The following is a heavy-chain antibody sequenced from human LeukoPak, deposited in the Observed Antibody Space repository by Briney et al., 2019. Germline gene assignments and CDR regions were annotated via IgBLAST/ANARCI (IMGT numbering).Heavy chain of an antibody. CDR1: GFTFSSYA. J-gene: IGHJ5*02. D-gene: IGHD3-10*02. V-gene: IGHV3-23*01. CDR3: AKAYVRGVNDNWFDP. Sequence: PGGSLRLSCAASGFTFSSYAMSWVRQAPGKGREWVSAFSGSGGSTYYADSVKGRFSISRDNSKNTLYLQMNSLRAEDTAVYYCAKAYVRGVNDNWFDPWGQETLVTVSS. CDR2: FSGSGGST.